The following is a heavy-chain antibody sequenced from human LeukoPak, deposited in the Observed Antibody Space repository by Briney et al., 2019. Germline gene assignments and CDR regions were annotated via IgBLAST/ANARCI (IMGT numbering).Heavy chain of an antibody. Sequence: GGSLRLSCAASGFTFSSYAMSWVRQAPGKGLEWVSAISGSGGSTYYADSVKGRFTISRDNSKNILYLQMNTLTVEDTAMYYCAKDLYGNYAMDVWGQGTTV. CDR1: GFTFSSYA. CDR2: ISGSGGST. J-gene: IGHJ6*02. D-gene: IGHD3-10*01. CDR3: AKDLYGNYAMDV. V-gene: IGHV3-23*01.